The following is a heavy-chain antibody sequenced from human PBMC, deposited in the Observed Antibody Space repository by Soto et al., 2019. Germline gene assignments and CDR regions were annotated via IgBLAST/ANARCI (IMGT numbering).Heavy chain of an antibody. V-gene: IGHV4-59*06. CDR1: GGSISNYY. D-gene: IGHD2-21*01. CDR3: ARLRIATNNYKWFDP. J-gene: IGHJ5*02. CDR2: IYVTGAV. Sequence: SETLSLTCNVSGGSISNYYWSWIRQVPGKGLEWIGHIYVTGAVDYNPSLRDRITISQDTSERQFSLNLRLVTAADTAVYYCARLRIATNNYKWFDPWGQGTLVTVSS.